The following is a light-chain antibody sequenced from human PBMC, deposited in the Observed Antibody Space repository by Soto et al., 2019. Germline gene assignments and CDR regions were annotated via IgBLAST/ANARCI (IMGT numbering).Light chain of an antibody. CDR3: QQRSNWPVT. V-gene: IGKV3-11*01. CDR1: QSVGSY. Sequence: EIVLTQSPATPSLSPGERATLSCRASQSVGSYLAWYQQKPGQTPRLLIYDASNRATDIPAKFSGSGSGTDFTLTISSLEPEDFAVYYCQQRSNWPVTFGQGTRVEIK. CDR2: DAS. J-gene: IGKJ1*01.